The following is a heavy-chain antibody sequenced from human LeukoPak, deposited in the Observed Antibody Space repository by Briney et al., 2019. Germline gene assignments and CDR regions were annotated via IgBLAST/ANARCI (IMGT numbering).Heavy chain of an antibody. D-gene: IGHD6-19*01. V-gene: IGHV3-23*01. CDR2: ISGSGGST. CDR1: GFTFSSYA. J-gene: IGHJ4*02. CDR3: AAPSSGWYYFDY. Sequence: PGGSLRLSCAASGFTFSSYAMSWVRQAPGKGLEWVSAISGSGGSTYYADSVKGRFAISRDNSKNTLYLQMNSLRAEDTAVYYCAAPSSGWYYFDYWGQGTLVTVSS.